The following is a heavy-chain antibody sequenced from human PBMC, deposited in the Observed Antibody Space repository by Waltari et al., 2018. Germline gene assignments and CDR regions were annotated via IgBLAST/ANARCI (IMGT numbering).Heavy chain of an antibody. CDR3: ARELMRDDAFDI. V-gene: IGHV3-53*02. J-gene: IGHJ3*02. CDR1: GFTVSSNY. CDR2: IYSGGST. Sequence: EVQMVETGGGLIQPGGSLRLSCAASGFTVSSNYMSWVRQAPEKGLEWVSGIYSGGSTYYADSVKSRFTISRDNSKHTLYLQMNSLRAEDTAVYYCARELMRDDAFDIWGQGTMVTVSS.